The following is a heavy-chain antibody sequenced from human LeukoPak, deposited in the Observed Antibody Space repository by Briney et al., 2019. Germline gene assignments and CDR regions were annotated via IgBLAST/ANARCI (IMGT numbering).Heavy chain of an antibody. V-gene: IGHV4-34*01. Sequence: SETLSLTCTVSGGSISSYYWSWIRQPPGKGLEWIGEINHSGSTNYNPSLKSRVTISVDTSKNQFSLKLSSVTAADTAVYYCARESAYGSGSYRAYYMDVWGKGTTVTVSS. CDR1: GGSISSYY. CDR3: ARESAYGSGSYRAYYMDV. J-gene: IGHJ6*03. D-gene: IGHD3-10*01. CDR2: INHSGST.